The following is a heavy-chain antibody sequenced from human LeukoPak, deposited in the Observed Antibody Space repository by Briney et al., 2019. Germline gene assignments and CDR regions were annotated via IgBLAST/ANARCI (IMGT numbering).Heavy chain of an antibody. V-gene: IGHV3-48*01. CDR2: ISTAGTTV. D-gene: IGHD2-21*02. CDR3: ARSAYCGGDCYSGANDY. Sequence: GGSLRLSCAASGFTFSSYSLNWVHQAPGKGLEWISYISTAGTTVYYADSVKGRFTISRDNSKNALYLEMNSVTAEDTALYYCARSAYCGGDCYSGANDYWGQGTLVTISS. CDR1: GFTFSSYS. J-gene: IGHJ4*02.